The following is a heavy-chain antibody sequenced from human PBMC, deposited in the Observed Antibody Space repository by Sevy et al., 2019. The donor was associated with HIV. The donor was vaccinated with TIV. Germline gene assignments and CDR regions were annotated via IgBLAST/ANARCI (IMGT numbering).Heavy chain of an antibody. D-gene: IGHD2-21*02. CDR3: TTAYCGGDCYSYYFDY. J-gene: IGHJ4*02. V-gene: IGHV3-15*01. Sequence: GGSLRLSCAASGFTFSNAWMSWVRQAPGKGLEWVGRIKSKTDGGTTDYVAPVKGRFTISRDDSKNTLYLQMNSLKTEDTAVYYCTTAYCGGDCYSYYFDYWGQGTLVTVSS. CDR2: IKSKTDGGTT. CDR1: GFTFSNAW.